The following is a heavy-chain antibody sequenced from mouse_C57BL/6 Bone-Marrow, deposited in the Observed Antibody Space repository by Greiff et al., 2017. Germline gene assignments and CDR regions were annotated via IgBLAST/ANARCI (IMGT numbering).Heavy chain of an antibody. Sequence: LVESGAELARPGASVKLSCKASGYTFTSYGISWVKQRTGQGLEWIGEIYPRSGNTYYNEKFKGKATLTADKSSSTAYMELRSLTSEDAAVXFCARGRKDFDYWGQGTTLTVSS. J-gene: IGHJ2*01. V-gene: IGHV1-81*01. CDR3: ARGRKDFDY. CDR1: GYTFTSYG. CDR2: IYPRSGNT.